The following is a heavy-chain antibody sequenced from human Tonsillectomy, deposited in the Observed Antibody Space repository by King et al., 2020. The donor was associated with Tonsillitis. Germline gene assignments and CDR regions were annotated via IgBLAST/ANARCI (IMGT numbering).Heavy chain of an antibody. CDR2: ISWDGGST. Sequence: VQLVESGGVVVQPGGSLRLSCAASGFTFDDYAMHWVRQAPGKGLEWVSLISWDGGSTYYADSVKGRFTISRDNSKNSLYLLMNSLRAEDTALYYCAKEGDSSGLTGNFDYWGQGTLVTVSS. D-gene: IGHD6-19*01. CDR1: GFTFDDYA. J-gene: IGHJ4*02. CDR3: AKEGDSSGLTGNFDY. V-gene: IGHV3-43D*03.